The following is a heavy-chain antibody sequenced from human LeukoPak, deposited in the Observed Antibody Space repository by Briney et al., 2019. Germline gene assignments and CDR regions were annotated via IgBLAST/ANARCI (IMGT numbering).Heavy chain of an antibody. D-gene: IGHD3-22*01. CDR1: GFTFSSYA. V-gene: IGHV3-23*01. J-gene: IGHJ4*02. Sequence: GGSLRLSCAASGFTFSSYAMRWVRQGPGKGLEWVSAISGSGGSTYYADSVKGRFTISRDNSKNTLYLQMNSLRAEDTAVYYCAKDMYYYDSSGSFGYWGQGTLVTVSS. CDR3: AKDMYYYDSSGSFGY. CDR2: ISGSGGST.